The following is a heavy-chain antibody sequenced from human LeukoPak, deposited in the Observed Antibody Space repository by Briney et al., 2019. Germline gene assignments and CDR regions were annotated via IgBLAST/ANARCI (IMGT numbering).Heavy chain of an antibody. D-gene: IGHD5-18*01. V-gene: IGHV1-2*02. J-gene: IGHJ4*02. CDR3: ARDLNGYSYGGFNFDY. CDR1: GYTFTGYY. CDR2: INPNSGGT. Sequence: ASVTVSCKASGYTFTGYYMHWVRQAPGQGLEWMGWINPNSGGTNYAQKFQGRVTMTRDTSISTAYMELSRLRSDDTAVYYCARDLNGYSYGGFNFDYWGQGTLVTVSS.